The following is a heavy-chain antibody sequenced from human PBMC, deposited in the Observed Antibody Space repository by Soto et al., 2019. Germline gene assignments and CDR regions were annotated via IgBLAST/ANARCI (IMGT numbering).Heavy chain of an antibody. CDR1: GFTFSSYA. Sequence: HHGGSLRLSCAASGFTFSSYAMSWVRQAPGKGLEWVSAISGSGGGTFYADSVKGRFTISRDNSKNTLYLQMNSLRAEDTAVYYCAKGRQGGNWNLYFDYWGQGTLVTVSS. J-gene: IGHJ4*02. CDR3: AKGRQGGNWNLYFDY. D-gene: IGHD1-20*01. CDR2: ISGSGGGT. V-gene: IGHV3-23*01.